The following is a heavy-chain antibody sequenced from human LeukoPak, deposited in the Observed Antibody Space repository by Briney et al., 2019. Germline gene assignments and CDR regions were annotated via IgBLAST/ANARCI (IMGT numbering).Heavy chain of an antibody. Sequence: ASVKVSCKASGYIFTGYYMHWVRQAPGQGLEWMGGIIPIFGTANYAQKFQGRVTITADESTSTAYMELSSLRSEDTAVYYCARVADYYDSSGYYFWFDPWGQGTLVTVSS. CDR2: IIPIFGTA. J-gene: IGHJ5*02. V-gene: IGHV1-69*13. CDR1: GYIFTGYY. CDR3: ARVADYYDSSGYYFWFDP. D-gene: IGHD3-22*01.